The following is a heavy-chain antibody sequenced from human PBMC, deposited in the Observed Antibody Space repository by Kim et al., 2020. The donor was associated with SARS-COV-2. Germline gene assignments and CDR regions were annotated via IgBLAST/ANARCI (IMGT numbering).Heavy chain of an antibody. CDR2: ISSYGEST. CDR3: ARGAESGKYFFNWFDP. CDR1: GFSFNGHA. J-gene: IGHJ5*02. V-gene: IGHV3-64*01. D-gene: IGHD1-26*01. Sequence: GGSLRLSCAASGFSFNGHAMHWVRQALGKGLEYVSSISSYGESTFYAKSVKGRFTISRDNSKNTLYLQMDSLETADMAVYYCARGAESGKYFFNWFDPWG.